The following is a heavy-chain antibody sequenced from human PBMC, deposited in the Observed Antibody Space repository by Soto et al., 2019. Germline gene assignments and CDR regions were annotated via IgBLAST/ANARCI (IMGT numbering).Heavy chain of an antibody. J-gene: IGHJ3*02. D-gene: IGHD1-1*01. CDR2: ISYDGSNK. Sequence: GGSLRLSCGASGFTFSSYALHWVRQAPGKGLEWVTVISYDGSNKYYADSVKGRFTISRDNSKKTLSLQMNSLTPEDTAVYYCARDQNWKTSRLEAFDIWGQGTMVTVSS. CDR1: GFTFSSYA. V-gene: IGHV3-30-3*01. CDR3: ARDQNWKTSRLEAFDI.